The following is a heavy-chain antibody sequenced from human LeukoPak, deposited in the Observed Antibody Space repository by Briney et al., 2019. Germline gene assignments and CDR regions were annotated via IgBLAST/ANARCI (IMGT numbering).Heavy chain of an antibody. V-gene: IGHV4-34*01. CDR2: INHSGFT. J-gene: IGHJ4*02. Sequence: SETLSLTCAVHGGSFNGYYWSWIRQPPGMGLEWIGEINHSGFTKYNPSLKSRVTISVDTSKNQFSLKLSSVTAADTAVYYCARGMATFDYWGQGTLVTVSS. CDR1: GGSFNGYY. CDR3: ARGMATFDY. D-gene: IGHD5-24*01.